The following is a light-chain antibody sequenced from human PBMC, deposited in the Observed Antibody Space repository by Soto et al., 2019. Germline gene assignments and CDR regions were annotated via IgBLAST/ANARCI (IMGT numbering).Light chain of an antibody. CDR1: SSDVGGYNF. CDR2: EVS. V-gene: IGLV2-14*01. Sequence: QSALTQPASVSGSPGQSITISCTGTSSDVGGYNFVSWYQQHPGKAPKLMIYEVSNRPSGVSNRFSGSKSGNTASLTISGLQAEDEADYYCSSYTGVSTVAFGGGTQLTVL. CDR3: SSYTGVSTVA. J-gene: IGLJ2*01.